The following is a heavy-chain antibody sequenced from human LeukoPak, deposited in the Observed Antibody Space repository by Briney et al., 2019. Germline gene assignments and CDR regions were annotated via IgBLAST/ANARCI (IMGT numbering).Heavy chain of an antibody. D-gene: IGHD2-15*01. J-gene: IGHJ5*02. CDR1: GYIFTSYG. Sequence: ASVKVSCTASGYIFTSYGISWVRQAPGQGLEWMGWISAYNGNINYAQKFQGRVTMTTDTSTSTAYMDLRSLRSDDTAVYYCAAGPYCSGGSCYQNWFDPWGQGTLVTVSS. CDR2: ISAYNGNI. V-gene: IGHV1-18*01. CDR3: AAGPYCSGGSCYQNWFDP.